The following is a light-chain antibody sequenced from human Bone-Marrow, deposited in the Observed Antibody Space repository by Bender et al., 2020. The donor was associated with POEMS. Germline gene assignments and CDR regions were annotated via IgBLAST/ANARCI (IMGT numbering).Light chain of an antibody. CDR3: SSYASNMVL. CDR2: DVT. J-gene: IGLJ2*01. V-gene: IGLV2-14*03. Sequence: QSALTQPPSASGSPGQSITISCIGTNSDVGTSNDVSWYLQQPGKAPKVIIYDVTARPSGVSSRFFGSKSGTTASLTISGLQAEDEGDYYCSSYASNMVLFGGGTRLAVL. CDR1: NSDVGTSND.